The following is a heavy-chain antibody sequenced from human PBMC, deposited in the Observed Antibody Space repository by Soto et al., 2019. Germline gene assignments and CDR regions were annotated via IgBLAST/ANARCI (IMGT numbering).Heavy chain of an antibody. CDR2: IYSGGRT. CDR1: GFTVSSNY. CDR3: GRGYSYDYYGMDV. D-gene: IGHD5-18*01. V-gene: IGHV3-53*01. Sequence: GGSLRLSCAASGFTVSSNYMSWVRQAPGKGLEWVSVIYSGGRTYYADSVKGRFTISRDSSKNTVYLQMNSLRVEDTAVYYCGRGYSYDYYGMDVWGQGTTVTVSS. J-gene: IGHJ6*02.